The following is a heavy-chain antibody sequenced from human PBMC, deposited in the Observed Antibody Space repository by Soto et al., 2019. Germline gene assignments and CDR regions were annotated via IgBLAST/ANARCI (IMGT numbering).Heavy chain of an antibody. CDR1: GGSISSGGYS. CDR2: IYYSGST. Sequence: QVQLQESGPGLVKPSQTLSLTCTVSGGSISSGGYSWSWIRQHPGKGLEWIGYIYYSGSTYYNPSLKSRVTISVDTSKNQFSLKLSSVTAADTAVYYCASSGEDDYGDYSVDYWGQGTLVTVSS. D-gene: IGHD4-17*01. CDR3: ASSGEDDYGDYSVDY. J-gene: IGHJ4*02. V-gene: IGHV4-31*03.